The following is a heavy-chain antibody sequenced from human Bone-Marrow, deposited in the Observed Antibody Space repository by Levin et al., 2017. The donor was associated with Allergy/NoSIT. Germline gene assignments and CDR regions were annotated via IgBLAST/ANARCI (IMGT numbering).Heavy chain of an antibody. V-gene: IGHV3-11*01. Sequence: GGSLRLSCAASGFIFSDFYMSWIRQAPGKGLEWISYINSSGNTIYYADYVKGRFTISRDNAKNSLYLQMNSLRADDTAVYYCARRRSAVDYWGQGTLVTVSS. CDR2: INSSGNTI. J-gene: IGHJ4*02. CDR1: GFIFSDFY. CDR3: ARRRSAVDY.